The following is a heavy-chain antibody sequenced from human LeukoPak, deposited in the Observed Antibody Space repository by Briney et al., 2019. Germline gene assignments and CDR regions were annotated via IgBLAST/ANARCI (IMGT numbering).Heavy chain of an antibody. J-gene: IGHJ5*02. CDR1: GFTFSSYW. CDR2: VKQNGGDK. CDR3: ARDNTIFGVAHINH. D-gene: IGHD3-3*01. Sequence: PGGSLRLSCAASGFTFSSYWMSWVRQAPGKGLEWVANVKQNGGDKYYADSVKGRFTISRDNAKNSLYLQMNSLRAEDTAVYYCARDNTIFGVAHINHWGQGTLVTVSS. V-gene: IGHV3-7*01.